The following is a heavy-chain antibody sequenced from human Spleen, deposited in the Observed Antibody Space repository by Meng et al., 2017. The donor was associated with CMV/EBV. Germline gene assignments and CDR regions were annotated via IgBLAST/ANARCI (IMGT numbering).Heavy chain of an antibody. J-gene: IGHJ6*02. D-gene: IGHD5-18*01. V-gene: IGHV3-23*01. CDR3: AKAIGGYSYGYYHYAMDV. CDR2: ISGGGSTT. CDR1: RFTFSNYA. Sequence: GGSLRLSCAASRFTFSNYAMTWVRQAPGKGLEWVSTISGGGSTTSHADSVKGRFTISRDKSANTLYLLMNSLRAEDTAVYYCAKAIGGYSYGYYHYAMDVWGQGTTVTVS.